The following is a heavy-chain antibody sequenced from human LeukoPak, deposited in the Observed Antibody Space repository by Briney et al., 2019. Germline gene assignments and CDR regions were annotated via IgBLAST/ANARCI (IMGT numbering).Heavy chain of an antibody. D-gene: IGHD3-22*01. V-gene: IGHV3-9*01. J-gene: IGHJ3*02. Sequence: GGSLRLSCAASGFTFDDYAMHWVRQAPGKGLEWVASISWNSGDIGYADSVKGRFTISGDSAKNSLYLQMNSLRAEDTALYYCARGPPYYESRGYFSGAFDIWGQGTMVTASS. CDR1: GFTFDDYA. CDR2: ISWNSGDI. CDR3: ARGPPYYESRGYFSGAFDI.